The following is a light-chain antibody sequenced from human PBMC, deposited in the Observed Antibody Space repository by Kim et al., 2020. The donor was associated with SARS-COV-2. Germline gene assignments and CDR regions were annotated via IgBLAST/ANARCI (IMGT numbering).Light chain of an antibody. CDR3: QQYRTWHL. CDR1: QDITNS. J-gene: IGKJ2*01. CDR2: GAT. V-gene: IGKV3-15*01. Sequence: EIVMTQSPPTLSVSPGDRATLSCRASQDITNSLAWYQQEPGQAPRLLIYGATTRATGVPVRFSGRQSGTEFTLTISSLQSEDFAVYYCQQYRTWHLLGPGTTLE.